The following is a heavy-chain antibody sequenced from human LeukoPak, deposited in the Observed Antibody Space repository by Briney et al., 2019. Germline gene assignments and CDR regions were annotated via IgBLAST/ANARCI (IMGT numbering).Heavy chain of an antibody. CDR2: IHDNGDS. CDR1: GGSISGYF. D-gene: IGHD2-15*01. V-gene: IGHV4-4*07. CDR3: ARAPSGCGGTCPSDH. J-gene: IGHJ4*02. Sequence: SETLSLTCTVSGGSISGYFWSWIRQPAGKGLEWIGRIHDNGDSNHNPSLKGRVTMAIAASGNQVSLKLTSVAAADTAVYYCARAPSGCGGTCPSDHWGPGTLVTVSS.